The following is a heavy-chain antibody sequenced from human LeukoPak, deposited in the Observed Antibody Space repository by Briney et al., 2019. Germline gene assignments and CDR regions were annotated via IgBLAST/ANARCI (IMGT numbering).Heavy chain of an antibody. J-gene: IGHJ4*02. CDR2: LYKGGSS. CDR3: ASQSSNVPRRTFDY. V-gene: IGHV3-66*04. CDR1: GFSVSDNY. Sequence: GGSLRLSCAASGFSVSDNYMNWVRQAPGKGLEWVSVLYKGGSSYYSDSVKGRFTISRDNSNNTLFLRMSSLRTEDTAVYYCASQSSNVPRRTFDYWGQGTLVTVSS.